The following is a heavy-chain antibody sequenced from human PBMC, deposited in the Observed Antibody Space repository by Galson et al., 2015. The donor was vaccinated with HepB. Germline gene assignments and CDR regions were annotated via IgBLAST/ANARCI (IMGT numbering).Heavy chain of an antibody. Sequence: CAISGDSVSSHGAAWSWIRQSPSGGLEWLGMTYYRSRWLTDYAISVKSRIMIKADTSKNQFSLHLRSMTPKDTAVYYCVRNGIMSGPAWGQGTRVTVSS. CDR1: GDSVSSHGAA. CDR3: VRNGIMSGPA. V-gene: IGHV6-1*01. CDR2: TYYRSRWLT. J-gene: IGHJ4*02. D-gene: IGHD3-3*01.